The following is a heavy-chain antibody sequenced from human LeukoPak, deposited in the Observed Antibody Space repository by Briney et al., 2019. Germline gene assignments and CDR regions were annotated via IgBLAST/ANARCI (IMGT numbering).Heavy chain of an antibody. CDR2: IGWNNDKI. V-gene: IGHV3-9*01. CDR3: AKAKRNSDYLLDY. J-gene: IGHJ4*02. Sequence: QAGGSLRLSCVASGFTFDDYVMHWVRQAPGKGLEWVSSIGWNNDKILYADSVKGRFTISRDNAGRSLFLQMNSLRPEDTAFYYCAKAKRNSDYLLDYWGQGTLVAVSS. D-gene: IGHD5-12*01. CDR1: GFTFDDYV.